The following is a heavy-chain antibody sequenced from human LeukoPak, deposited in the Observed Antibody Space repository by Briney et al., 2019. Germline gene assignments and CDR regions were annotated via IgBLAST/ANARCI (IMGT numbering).Heavy chain of an antibody. CDR3: AGRIFDI. Sequence: GGSLRLSCAASGFTFDDYAMHWVRQAPGKGLEWVANIKEDGSEKYYVDSVKGRFTISRDNAKNSVYLQMNSLRAEDTAVYYCAGRIFDIWGQGTMVTVSS. CDR2: IKEDGSEK. V-gene: IGHV3-7*03. CDR1: GFTFDDYA. D-gene: IGHD1-26*01. J-gene: IGHJ3*02.